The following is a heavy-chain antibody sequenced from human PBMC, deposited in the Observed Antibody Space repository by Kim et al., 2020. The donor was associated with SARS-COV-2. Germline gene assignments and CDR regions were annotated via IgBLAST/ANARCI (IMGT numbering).Heavy chain of an antibody. CDR2: ISAYNGNT. J-gene: IGHJ3*02. CDR1: GYTFTSYG. CDR3: ARERWGPIQLGAFDI. Sequence: ASVKVSCKASGYTFTSYGISWVRQAPGQGLEWMGWISAYNGNTNYAQKLQGRVTMTTDTSTSTAYMELRSLRSDDTAVYYCARERWGPIQLGAFDIWGQGTMVTVSS. V-gene: IGHV1-18*01. D-gene: IGHD5-18*01.